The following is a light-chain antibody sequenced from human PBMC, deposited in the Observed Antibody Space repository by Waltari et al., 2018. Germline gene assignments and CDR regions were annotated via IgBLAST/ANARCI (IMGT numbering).Light chain of an antibody. CDR3: QQYDGEVLT. V-gene: IGKV3-20*01. CDR1: QSVTSTS. J-gene: IGKJ4*01. CDR2: GTS. Sequence: EIVLTQSPDTLSLSPGERATLSCRASQSVTSTSLTWYQQKLGQAPRLLIYGTSSRATGIPDRFSGSGSGTDFTLTISRLEPEDFAVYYCQQYDGEVLTFGGGTKVEI.